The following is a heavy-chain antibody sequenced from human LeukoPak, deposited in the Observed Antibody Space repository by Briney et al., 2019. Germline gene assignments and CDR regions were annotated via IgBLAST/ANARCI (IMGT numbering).Heavy chain of an antibody. J-gene: IGHJ4*02. CDR2: IYYTGST. V-gene: IGHV4-31*03. Sequence: SETLSLTCSVSGDSISSGGNYWSWIRQHPGKGLEWIAYIYYTGSTYYNPSLRSRVTISLDTSKNQFSLKLSSVTAADTAVYYCARVSTVIRAARHSNRFDYWGQGTLVTVSS. CDR1: GDSISSGGNY. CDR3: ARVSTVIRAARHSNRFDY. D-gene: IGHD6-6*01.